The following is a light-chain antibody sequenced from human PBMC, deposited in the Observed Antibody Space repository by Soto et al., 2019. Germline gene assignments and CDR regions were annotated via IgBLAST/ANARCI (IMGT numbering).Light chain of an antibody. CDR1: QSVGSL. J-gene: IGKJ1*01. CDR3: QQYDSSPRT. CDR2: RVS. Sequence: EIVLAQSPGALSLSPGERATRCCRASQSVGSLVAWYQQKPGQAPRLLIYRVSTRATDIAARFTGSGSGTDFTLTISRLEPEDFAVYYCQQYDSSPRTFGQGTKVDIK. V-gene: IGKV3-20*01.